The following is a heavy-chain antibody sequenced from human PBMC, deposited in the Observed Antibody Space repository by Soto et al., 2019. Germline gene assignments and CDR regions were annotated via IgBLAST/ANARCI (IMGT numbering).Heavy chain of an antibody. CDR3: AWGYYYHSSGYTYYYYGMDV. Sequence: SVKVSCKASGGTFSSYAISWVRQAPGQGLEWMGGIIPIFGTANYAQKFQGRVTITADKSTSTAYMELSSLRSEDTAVYYCAWGYYYHSSGYTYYYYGMDVWGQGTTVTVSS. V-gene: IGHV1-69*06. J-gene: IGHJ6*02. CDR1: GGTFSSYA. CDR2: IIPIFGTA. D-gene: IGHD3-22*01.